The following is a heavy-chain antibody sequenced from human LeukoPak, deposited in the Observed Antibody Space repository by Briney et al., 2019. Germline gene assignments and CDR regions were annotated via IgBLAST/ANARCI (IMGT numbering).Heavy chain of an antibody. CDR1: GGSVSSGSYY. CDR3: ASVRCSSSSCYPDY. CDR2: IYYSGST. V-gene: IGHV4-61*01. D-gene: IGHD2-2*01. Sequence: PSETLSLTCTVSGGSVSSGSYYWSWIRQPPGKGLEWIGYIYYSGSTNYNPSLKSRVTISVDTSKNQFSLKLSSVTAADTAVYYCASVRCSSSSCYPDYWGQGTLVTVSS. J-gene: IGHJ4*02.